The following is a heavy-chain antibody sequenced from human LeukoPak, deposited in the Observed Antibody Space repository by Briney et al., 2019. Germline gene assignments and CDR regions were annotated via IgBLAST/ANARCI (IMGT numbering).Heavy chain of an antibody. CDR3: ARVGSTSCYGGCWFDP. V-gene: IGHV1-18*01. CDR1: GYPFTNYG. Sequence: ASVKVSCKASGYPFTNYGTSWVRQAPGQGLEWMGWISGYNGNTNSAQKVQGRVTMTTDTSTSTAYMELSSLRFEDTAVYYCARVGSTSCYGGCWFDPWGQGTLVTVSS. J-gene: IGHJ5*02. D-gene: IGHD2-2*01. CDR2: ISGYNGNT.